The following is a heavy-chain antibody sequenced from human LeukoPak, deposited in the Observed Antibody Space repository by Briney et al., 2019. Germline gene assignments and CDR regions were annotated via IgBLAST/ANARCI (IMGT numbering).Heavy chain of an antibody. Sequence: TGGSLRLSCAASGFTFGTYWMHWVRQGPGKGLVWVSRINPDGSSTTYADSVKGRFTISRDNAKNTLYLHMSSLGAEDTAVYSCARGKYYYDPLDYWGQGTLVTVSS. V-gene: IGHV3-74*01. CDR2: INPDGSST. D-gene: IGHD3-22*01. CDR3: ARGKYYYDPLDY. CDR1: GFTFGTYW. J-gene: IGHJ4*02.